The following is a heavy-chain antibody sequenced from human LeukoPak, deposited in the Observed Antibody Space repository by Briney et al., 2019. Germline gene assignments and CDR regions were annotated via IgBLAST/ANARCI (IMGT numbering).Heavy chain of an antibody. V-gene: IGHV3-49*04. D-gene: IGHD3-16*01. J-gene: IGHJ4*02. CDR3: TRASPFGGHSYACRDY. CDR2: IRPKAYGETA. Sequence: GGSLRLSCTTSGFTFGDYGMSWVRQAPGKGLEWVGLIRPKAYGETAEFAAAVKGRFTISSDDSRGIAYLQMNSLKTEDTAVYYCTRASPFGGHSYACRDYWGQGTLVTVSS. CDR1: GFTFGDYG.